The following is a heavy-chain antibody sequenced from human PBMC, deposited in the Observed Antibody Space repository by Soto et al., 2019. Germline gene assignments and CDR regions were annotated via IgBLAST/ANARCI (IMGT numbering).Heavy chain of an antibody. D-gene: IGHD6-6*01. CDR2: ISSSSDYT. Sequence: PGGSLRLSCAASGFTFSSYSMNWVRLAPGKGLEWVSSISSSSDYTYYGDSVRGRFTISRDNAKNSLYMQMNSLRAEDTAVYYCTRDHSTSSGEFDYWGQGTMVPVYS. CDR3: TRDHSTSSGEFDY. J-gene: IGHJ4*02. V-gene: IGHV3-21*01. CDR1: GFTFSSYS.